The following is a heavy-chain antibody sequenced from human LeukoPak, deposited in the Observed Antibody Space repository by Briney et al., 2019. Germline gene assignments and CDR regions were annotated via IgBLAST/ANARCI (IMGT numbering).Heavy chain of an antibody. Sequence: PGGSLRLSCAASGFTFSTYWMTWVRQAPGKGLEWVANMKGDGSEIHYVDSVKCRFTISRDNAKNSLYLQMNYLRAEDTAVYYCARPAYTAAYDLWGQGTMVTVSS. V-gene: IGHV3-7*01. J-gene: IGHJ3*01. CDR3: ARPAYTAAYDL. CDR2: MKGDGSEI. D-gene: IGHD3-16*01. CDR1: GFTFSTYW.